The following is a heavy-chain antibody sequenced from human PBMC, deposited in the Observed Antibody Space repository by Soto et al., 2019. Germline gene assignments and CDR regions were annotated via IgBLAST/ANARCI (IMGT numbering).Heavy chain of an antibody. CDR1: GYTFSAYT. V-gene: IGHV1-3*01. D-gene: IGHD3-3*02. J-gene: IGHJ3*02. CDR2: INAGSGNT. Sequence: ASVKVSCKATGYTFSAYTMNWVRQAPGQSLEWMGWINAGSGNTKYSQNFQGRVSITRDTSASTVYMELTGLTSEDMAVYYCARDTETLGPRANDALDIWGHGTMVTVSS. CDR3: ARDTETLGPRANDALDI.